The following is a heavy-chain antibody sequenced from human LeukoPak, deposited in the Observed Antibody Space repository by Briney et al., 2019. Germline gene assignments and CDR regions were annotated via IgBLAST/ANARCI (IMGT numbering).Heavy chain of an antibody. CDR1: GGTFISYA. J-gene: IGHJ5*02. V-gene: IGHV1-69*01. Sequence: ASVKVSCKGSGGTFISYAISWVRQAQGQGMEWMGGIILIFGTANSAQKFQARVTITPDQSTSTAYMELSSLRSEDTAVYYCAISYDFWSGYSTSNWFDPWGQGTLVTVSS. CDR3: AISYDFWSGYSTSNWFDP. CDR2: IILIFGTA. D-gene: IGHD3-3*01.